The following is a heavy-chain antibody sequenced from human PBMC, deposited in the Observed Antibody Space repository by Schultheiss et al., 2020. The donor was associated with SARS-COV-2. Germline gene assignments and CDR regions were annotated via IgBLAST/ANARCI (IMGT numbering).Heavy chain of an antibody. V-gene: IGHV4-59*12. CDR3: AKETPIVVVPAAMN. J-gene: IGHJ4*02. D-gene: IGHD2-2*01. CDR2: IYYSGST. Sequence: SQTLSLTCTVSGGSISSYYWSWIRQPPGKGLEWIGYIYYSGSTYYNPSLKSRVTMSVDTSKNQFSLKLSSVTAADTAVYYCAKETPIVVVPAAMNWGQGTLVTVSS. CDR1: GGSISSYY.